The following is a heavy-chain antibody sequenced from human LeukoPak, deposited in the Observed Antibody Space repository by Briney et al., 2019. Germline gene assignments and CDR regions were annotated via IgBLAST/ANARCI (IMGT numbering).Heavy chain of an antibody. CDR2: IYSGGST. Sequence: PGGSLRLSCAASGFTVSSNYMTWVRQAPGKGLEWVSVIYSGGSTYYADSVKGRFTISRDNSKNTLYLQMNSLRAEDTAVYYCARDPFAYDSGSPDAFDIWGQGTMVTVSS. D-gene: IGHD6-19*01. CDR1: GFTVSSNY. CDR3: ARDPFAYDSGSPDAFDI. J-gene: IGHJ3*02. V-gene: IGHV3-66*01.